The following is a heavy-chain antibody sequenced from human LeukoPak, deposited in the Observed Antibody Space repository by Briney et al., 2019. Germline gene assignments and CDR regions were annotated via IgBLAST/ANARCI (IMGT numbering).Heavy chain of an antibody. CDR1: GASLSGSGYY. Sequence: SETLSLTCTVSGASLSGSGYYWGWMRQPPGKGLEWIGNIYDSGSTYYNASLQSRVTISIDTSKNQFSLRLGSVTAADTAMYYCAKSGGYGLIDYWGQGTLVTVSS. CDR3: AKSGGYGLIDY. D-gene: IGHD1-26*01. CDR2: IYDSGST. V-gene: IGHV4-39*01. J-gene: IGHJ4*02.